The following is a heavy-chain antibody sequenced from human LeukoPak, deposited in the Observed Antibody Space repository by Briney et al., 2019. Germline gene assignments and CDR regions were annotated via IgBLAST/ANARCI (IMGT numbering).Heavy chain of an antibody. D-gene: IGHD6-19*01. Sequence: ASVKVSCKASGYTFTGYYIHWVRQAPGQGLESMGWINPNNGGTNYAQKFQGRVTMTRDASISTAYMELSRLRSDDTAVYYCARDQYSSGQGDYWGQGTLVTVSS. CDR1: GYTFTGYY. J-gene: IGHJ4*02. CDR2: INPNNGGT. V-gene: IGHV1-2*02. CDR3: ARDQYSSGQGDY.